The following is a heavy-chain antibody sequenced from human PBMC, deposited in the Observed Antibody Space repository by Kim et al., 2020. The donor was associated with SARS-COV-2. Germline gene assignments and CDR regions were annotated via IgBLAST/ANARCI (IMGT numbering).Heavy chain of an antibody. Sequence: SETLSLTCAVYGGSFSGYYWSWIRQPPGKGLEWIGEINHSGSTNYNPSLKSRVTISVDTSKNQFSLKLSSVTAADTAVYYCARRRYQLLRAYYFDYWGQGTLVTVSS. J-gene: IGHJ4*02. CDR3: ARRRYQLLRAYYFDY. CDR1: GGSFSGYY. V-gene: IGHV4-34*01. D-gene: IGHD2-2*01. CDR2: INHSGST.